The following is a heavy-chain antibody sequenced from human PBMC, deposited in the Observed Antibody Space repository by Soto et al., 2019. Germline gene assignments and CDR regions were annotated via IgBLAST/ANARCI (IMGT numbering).Heavy chain of an antibody. V-gene: IGHV4-59*13. D-gene: IGHD3-10*01. CDR1: GGSIGGYY. J-gene: IGHJ5*02. CDR2: IYYSGRT. CDR3: ARDICPDLVRGFDP. Sequence: SETLSLTCTVSGGSIGGYYWNWIRQRPGKGLEWIGHIYYSGRTNYNPSLKSRVTISIDKSKNHFSLKLSSVTLADTAVYYCARDICPDLVRGFDPWGQGTLVTVSS.